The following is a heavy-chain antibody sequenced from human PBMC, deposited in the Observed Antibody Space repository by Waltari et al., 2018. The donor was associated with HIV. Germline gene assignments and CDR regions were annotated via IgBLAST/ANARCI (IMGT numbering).Heavy chain of an antibody. CDR3: ARGGFYGSGSKVN. D-gene: IGHD3-10*01. V-gene: IGHV3-7*04. Sequence: EVQLESGGGLVQPGGSLRLSCAASGFTFSSYWMSWVRQAPGKGLDWVANIKQDGSEKYYVDSVNGRFTISRDNAENSLYLQMNSLRAEDTAVYYCARGGFYGSGSKVNWGQGTLVTVSS. CDR1: GFTFSSYW. CDR2: IKQDGSEK. J-gene: IGHJ4*02.